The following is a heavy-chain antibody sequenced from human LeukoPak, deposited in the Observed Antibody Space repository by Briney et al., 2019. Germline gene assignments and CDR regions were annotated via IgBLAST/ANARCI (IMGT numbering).Heavy chain of an antibody. D-gene: IGHD6-19*01. CDR2: IIPIFGTA. CDR1: GGTFSSYA. J-gene: IGHJ5*02. CDR3: ARDPPQHHRAAYSSGWYGFDP. V-gene: IGHV1-69*05. Sequence: ASVKVSCKASGGTFSSYAISWVRQAPGQGLEWMGGIIPIFGTANYAQKFQGRVTITTDESTSTAYMELSSLRSEDTAVYYCARDPPQHHRAAYSSGWYGFDPWGQGTLVTVSS.